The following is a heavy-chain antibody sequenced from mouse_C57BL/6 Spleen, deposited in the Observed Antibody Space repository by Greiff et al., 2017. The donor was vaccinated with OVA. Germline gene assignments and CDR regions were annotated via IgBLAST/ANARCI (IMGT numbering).Heavy chain of an antibody. Sequence: QVQLQQPGAELVKPGASVKLSCKASGYTFTSYWMQWVKQRPGQGLEWIGEIDPSDSYTNYNQKFKGKATLTVDTSSSTAYMQLSSLTSEDSAVYYCARGGDYDYDRRGAMDYWGQGTSVTVSS. V-gene: IGHV1-50*01. D-gene: IGHD2-4*01. J-gene: IGHJ4*01. CDR2: IDPSDSYT. CDR1: GYTFTSYW. CDR3: ARGGDYDYDRRGAMDY.